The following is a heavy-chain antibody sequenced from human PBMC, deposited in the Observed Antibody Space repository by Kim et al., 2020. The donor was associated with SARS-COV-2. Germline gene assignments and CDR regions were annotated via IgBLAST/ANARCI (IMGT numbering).Heavy chain of an antibody. CDR2: IYSGGST. Sequence: GGSLRLSCAASGFTVSSNYMSWVRQAPGKGLAWVSVIYSGGSTYYADSVKGRFTISRDNSKNTLYLQMNSLRAEDTAVYDCARGIAAKSLDYWGQGTLVTVSS. CDR3: ARGIAAKSLDY. CDR1: GFTVSSNY. D-gene: IGHD6-13*01. V-gene: IGHV3-53*01. J-gene: IGHJ4*02.